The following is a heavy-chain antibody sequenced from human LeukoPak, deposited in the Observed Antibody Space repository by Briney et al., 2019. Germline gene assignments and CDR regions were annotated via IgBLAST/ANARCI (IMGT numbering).Heavy chain of an antibody. V-gene: IGHV3-7*01. CDR3: VRAWAPASMQAAPFDC. CDR1: GFGFSNFW. Sequence: GGSLRLSCPASGFGFSNFWMSWVLQAPGKGPEWVANIKEDGSLKNYVDSVEGRFTVSRDNDKNTLYMKMNSLRLEDTAVYYCVRAWAPASMQAAPFDCWGQGTLVTVSS. CDR2: IKEDGSLK. D-gene: IGHD2/OR15-2a*01. J-gene: IGHJ4*02.